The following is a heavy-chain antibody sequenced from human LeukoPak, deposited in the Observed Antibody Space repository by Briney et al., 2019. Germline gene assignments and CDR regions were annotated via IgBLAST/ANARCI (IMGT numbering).Heavy chain of an antibody. CDR2: INHSGST. J-gene: IGHJ4*02. CDR1: GGSFSGYY. D-gene: IGHD3-10*01. V-gene: IGHV4-34*01. CDR3: ARLSTIYYYGSGSYYTYFDY. Sequence: SETLSLTCAVCGGSFSGYYWSWIRQPPGKGLEWIGEINHSGSTNYNPSLKSRVTISVDTSKNQFSLKLSSVTAADTAVYYCARLSTIYYYGSGSYYTYFDYWGQGTLVTVSS.